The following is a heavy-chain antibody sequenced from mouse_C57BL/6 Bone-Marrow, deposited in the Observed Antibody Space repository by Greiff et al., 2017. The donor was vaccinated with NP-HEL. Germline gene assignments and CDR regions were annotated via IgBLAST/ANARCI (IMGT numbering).Heavy chain of an antibody. Sequence: VQLKESGPGLVKPSQSLSLTCSVTGYSITSGYYWNWIRQFPGNKLEWMGYIRYDGSNNYNPYLKNRISITLDTSKNQFFLKLNSVTTEDTATCYCARDNYDYDGFAYWGQGTLVTVSA. CDR3: ARDNYDYDGFAY. CDR1: GYSITSGYY. CDR2: IRYDGSN. D-gene: IGHD2-4*01. J-gene: IGHJ3*01. V-gene: IGHV3-6*01.